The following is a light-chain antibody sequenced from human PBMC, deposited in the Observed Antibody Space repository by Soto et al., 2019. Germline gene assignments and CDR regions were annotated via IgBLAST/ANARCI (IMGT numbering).Light chain of an antibody. CDR2: DVS. CDR3: SSYTTTSTLYV. CDR1: SSDVGAYDY. Sequence: QCALTQPASVSGSLGQSITISCTGTSSDVGAYDYVSWYQQHPGKAPKLMIYDVSNRPSGVSNRFSGSKSGNTASLTISGLQAEDEADYYCSSYTTTSTLYVFGTGTKVTVL. J-gene: IGLJ1*01. V-gene: IGLV2-14*01.